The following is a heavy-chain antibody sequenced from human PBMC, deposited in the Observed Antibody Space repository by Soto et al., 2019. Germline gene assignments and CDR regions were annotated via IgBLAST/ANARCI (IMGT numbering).Heavy chain of an antibody. Sequence: SLRLSCAASGFTFSSYAMHWVRQAPGKGLEWVAVISYDGSNKYYADSVKGRFTISRDNSKNTLYLQMNSLRAEDAAVYYGTRAAGYYYGMDVWGQGTTVTVSS. CDR3: TRAAGYYYGMDV. V-gene: IGHV3-30-3*01. CDR1: GFTFSSYA. D-gene: IGHD6-13*01. CDR2: ISYDGSNK. J-gene: IGHJ6*02.